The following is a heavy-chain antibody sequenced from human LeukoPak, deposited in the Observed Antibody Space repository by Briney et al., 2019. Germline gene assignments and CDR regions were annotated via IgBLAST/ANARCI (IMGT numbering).Heavy chain of an antibody. CDR3: AKELSLGFDY. Sequence: HPGGSLRLSCAASGFTFDDYTMHWVRQAPGKGLEWVSLISWDGGSTYYADSVKGRFTISRDNGKNSLYLQMNSLRTEDTALYYCAKELSLGFDYWGQGTLVTVSS. CDR1: GFTFDDYT. V-gene: IGHV3-43*01. D-gene: IGHD3-16*01. J-gene: IGHJ4*02. CDR2: ISWDGGST.